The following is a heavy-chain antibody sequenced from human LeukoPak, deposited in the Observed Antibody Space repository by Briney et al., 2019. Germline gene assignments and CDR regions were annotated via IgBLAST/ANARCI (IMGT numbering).Heavy chain of an antibody. J-gene: IGHJ3*02. CDR1: GLTFSIFV. CDR2: ISSSGDIK. D-gene: IGHD3-22*01. CDR3: ARGSSNGYNYNALDM. V-gene: IGHV3-48*03. Sequence: PGGSLRLPCEASGLTFSIFVMNWVSLAPGKGLEWVSFISSSGDIKLYADSVKGRFTVSRDNAKNSLYLHMNSLRAEDTAVYYCARGSSNGYNYNALDMWGQGTVVTVSS.